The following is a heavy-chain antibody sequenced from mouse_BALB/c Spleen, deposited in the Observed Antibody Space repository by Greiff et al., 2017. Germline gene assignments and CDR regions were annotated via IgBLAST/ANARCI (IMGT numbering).Heavy chain of an antibody. J-gene: IGHJ3*01. CDR3: ARDTPFAY. D-gene: IGHD5-1-1*01. V-gene: IGHV5-17*02. Sequence: EVQRVESGGGLVQPGGSRKLSCAASGFTFSSFGMHWVRQAPEKGLEWVAYISSGSSTIYYADTVKGRFTISRDNPKNTLFLQMTSLRSEDTAMYYCARDTPFAYWGQGTLVTVSA. CDR1: GFTFSSFG. CDR2: ISSGSSTI.